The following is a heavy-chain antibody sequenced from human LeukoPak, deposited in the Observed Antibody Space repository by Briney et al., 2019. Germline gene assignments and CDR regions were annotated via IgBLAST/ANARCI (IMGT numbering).Heavy chain of an antibody. Sequence: EASVKVSCKASGYTFTGYYMHWVRQAPGQGLEWMGWINPNSGGTNYAQKFQGRVTMTRDTSISTAYMELSRLRSDDTAVYYCARAKDGYNHWALFDYWGQGTLVTVSS. D-gene: IGHD5-24*01. J-gene: IGHJ4*02. CDR1: GYTFTGYY. V-gene: IGHV1-2*02. CDR2: INPNSGGT. CDR3: ARAKDGYNHWALFDY.